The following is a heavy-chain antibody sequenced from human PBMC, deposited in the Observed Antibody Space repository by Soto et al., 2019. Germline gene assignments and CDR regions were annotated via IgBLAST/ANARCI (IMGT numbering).Heavy chain of an antibody. Sequence: ASVKVSCKASGYTFTSYDIKWVRQATGQGLEWMGWMNPNSGNTGYAQKFQGRVTMTRNTSISTAYMELSSLRSEDTAVYYCARGINYDYIWGSYRFVWFDPWGQGTLVTVS. D-gene: IGHD3-16*02. V-gene: IGHV1-8*01. CDR2: MNPNSGNT. CDR1: GYTFTSYD. J-gene: IGHJ5*02. CDR3: ARGINYDYIWGSYRFVWFDP.